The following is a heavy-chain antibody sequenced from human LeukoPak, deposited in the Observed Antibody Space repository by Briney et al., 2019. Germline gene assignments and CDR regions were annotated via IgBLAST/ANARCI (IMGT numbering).Heavy chain of an antibody. CDR3: ARGKRSHDTSGYFHAFYYYGMDV. CDR1: GFTFSSYG. D-gene: IGHD3-22*01. V-gene: IGHV3-30*03. CDR2: ISYDGSNK. J-gene: IGHJ6*02. Sequence: GRSLRLSCAASGFTFSSYGMHWVRQAPGKGLEGVAVISYDGSNKYYADSVKGRFTISRDNAKNSLYLQMNGLRAEDTAVYYCARGKRSHDTSGYFHAFYYYGMDVWGQGTTVTVCS.